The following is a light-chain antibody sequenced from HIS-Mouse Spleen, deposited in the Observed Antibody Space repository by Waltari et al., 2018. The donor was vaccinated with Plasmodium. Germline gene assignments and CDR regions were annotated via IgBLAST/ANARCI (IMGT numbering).Light chain of an antibody. Sequence: DIQMTQSPSTLSASVGDRVTITCRDSQCSWLAWYQQKPGKAPKLLIYKASSLESGVPSRFSGSGSGTEFTLTISSLQPDDFATYYCQQYNSYSWTFGQGTKVEIK. CDR3: QQYNSYSWT. V-gene: IGKV1-5*03. J-gene: IGKJ1*01. CDR2: KAS. CDR1: QCSW.